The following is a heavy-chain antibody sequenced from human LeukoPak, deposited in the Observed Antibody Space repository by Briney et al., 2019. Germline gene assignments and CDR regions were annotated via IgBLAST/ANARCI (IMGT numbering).Heavy chain of an antibody. CDR1: RFTFSGSW. CDR3: ARWNNDWEFDY. CDR2: IKEDGNEE. Sequence: GGALRLSCAASRFTFSGSWMCWVRQALGKGLEWVAHIKEDGNEEYYVDSVKGRFTISRDNAKNSLYLQMNSLRAEDTAVFYCARWNNDWEFDYWGQGTLVSVSS. D-gene: IGHD1/OR15-1a*01. V-gene: IGHV3-7*05. J-gene: IGHJ4*02.